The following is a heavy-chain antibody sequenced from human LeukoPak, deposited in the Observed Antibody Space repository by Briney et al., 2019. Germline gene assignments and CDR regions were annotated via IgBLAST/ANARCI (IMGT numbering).Heavy chain of an antibody. CDR2: INQSGST. CDR1: GGSSSGYY. Sequence: PSETLSLTCAVYGGSSSGYYWTWIRQPPGKGLEWIGEINQSGSTNHDPSLKSRVTISIDTPKNQFSLKLSSVTAADTAVYYCARGFGSGSYFVYWGQGTLVTVSS. J-gene: IGHJ4*02. D-gene: IGHD3-10*01. CDR3: ARGFGSGSYFVY. V-gene: IGHV4-34*01.